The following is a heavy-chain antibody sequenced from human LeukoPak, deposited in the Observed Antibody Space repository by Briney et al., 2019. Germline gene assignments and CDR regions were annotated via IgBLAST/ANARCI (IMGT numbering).Heavy chain of an antibody. CDR2: INRDGSST. CDR3: VRDNSGVDY. CDR1: GFTFSTYW. Sequence: PGGSLRLSCAASGFTFSTYWMQWVRQAPGKGLVWVSHINRDGSSTTYADSVKGRFTTSRDNAKNMLYLQMNGLRVEDTAVYYCVRDNSGVDYWGQGTLVTVSS. V-gene: IGHV3-74*03. D-gene: IGHD7-27*01. J-gene: IGHJ4*02.